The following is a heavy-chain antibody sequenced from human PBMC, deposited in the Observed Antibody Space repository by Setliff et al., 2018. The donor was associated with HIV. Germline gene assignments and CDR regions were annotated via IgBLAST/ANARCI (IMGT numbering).Heavy chain of an antibody. D-gene: IGHD3-22*01. V-gene: IGHV3-13*01. CDR1: GFTFSSYD. CDR2: IGTAGDT. CDR3: SRARDSSGYYPGAFDI. J-gene: IGHJ3*02. Sequence: GESLKISCAASGFTFSSYDMHWVRQATGKGLEWVSAIGTAGDTYYPGSVKGRFTISRENAKNSLYLHMNSLRAGDTAVYYCSRARDSSGYYPGAFDIWGQGTMVTVSS.